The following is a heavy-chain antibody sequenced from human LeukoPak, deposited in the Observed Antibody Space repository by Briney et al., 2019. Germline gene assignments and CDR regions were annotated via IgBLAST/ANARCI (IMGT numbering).Heavy chain of an antibody. CDR1: GYTFTGYY. D-gene: IGHD3-22*01. V-gene: IGHV1-2*02. CDR2: INPNSGGT. Sequence: GASVKVSCKASGYTFTGYYMHWVRQAPGQGLEWMGWINPNSGGTNYAQKFQGRVTMTRDTSISTAYMELSRLRSDDTAVYYCARAREDPYYYDSSGYYPLDHWGQGTLVTVSS. J-gene: IGHJ4*02. CDR3: ARAREDPYYYDSSGYYPLDH.